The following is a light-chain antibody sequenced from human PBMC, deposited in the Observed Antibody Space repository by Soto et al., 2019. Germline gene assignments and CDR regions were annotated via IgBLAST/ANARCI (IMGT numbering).Light chain of an antibody. CDR3: SSYTSSSTLYV. Sequence: QSALTQPASVSGSPRQSITISRTGASSDVGGYTYVSWYQQHPGKAPKLMIYEVNNRPSGVSNRFSGSKSGNTASLTISGLQGEDEADYYCSSYTSSSTLYVFGTGTKVTVL. J-gene: IGLJ1*01. V-gene: IGLV2-14*01. CDR2: EVN. CDR1: SSDVGGYTY.